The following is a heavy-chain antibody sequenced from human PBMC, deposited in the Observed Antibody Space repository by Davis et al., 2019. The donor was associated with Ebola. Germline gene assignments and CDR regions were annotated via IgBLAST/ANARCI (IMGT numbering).Heavy chain of an antibody. CDR2: IYYSGST. Sequence: SETLSLTCTVSGGSISSGGYYWSWIRQHPGKGLEWIGYIYYSGSTNYNPSLKSRVTISVDTSKNQFSLKLSSVTAADTAVYYCAWRGDSREFDYWGKGTLVTVSS. CDR1: GGSISSGGYY. D-gene: IGHD3-22*01. J-gene: IGHJ4*02. CDR3: AWRGDSREFDY. V-gene: IGHV4-61*08.